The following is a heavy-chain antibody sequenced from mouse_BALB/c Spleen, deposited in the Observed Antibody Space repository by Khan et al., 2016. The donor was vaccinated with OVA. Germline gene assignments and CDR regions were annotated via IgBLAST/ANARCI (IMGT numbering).Heavy chain of an antibody. V-gene: IGHV3-2*02. CDR3: ARTARIKY. CDR2: ISYSGST. D-gene: IGHD1-2*01. CDR1: GYSITSGYG. J-gene: IGHJ2*01. Sequence: EVQLQESGPGLVKPSQSLSLTCTVTGYSITSGYGWNWIRQFPGNKLEWMGYISYSGSTNYNPSLKRRISITRETSQNQFFLQLNSVTTEDTATYYCARTARIKYWGQGTTLTVSS.